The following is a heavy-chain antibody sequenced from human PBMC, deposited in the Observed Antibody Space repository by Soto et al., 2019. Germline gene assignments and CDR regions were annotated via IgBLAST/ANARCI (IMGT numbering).Heavy chain of an antibody. Sequence: QLQESGPGLVKPSETLSLTCTVSGGSFTSTNYFWGWIRQPPGKGLEWIGYMYYNGNTFYSPSLNSRVTMAVDTSKSPFSLDLSSVTAADTAMYYCARLQIYDSRAAPTPIFHPWGLGAMVTVSS. D-gene: IGHD3-22*01. CDR3: ARLQIYDSRAAPTPIFHP. CDR1: GGSFTSTNYF. J-gene: IGHJ1*01. CDR2: MYYNGNT. V-gene: IGHV4-39*01.